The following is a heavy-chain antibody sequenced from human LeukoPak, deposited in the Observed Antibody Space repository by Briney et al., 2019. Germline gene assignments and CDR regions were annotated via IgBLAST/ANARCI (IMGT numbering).Heavy chain of an antibody. Sequence: SETLSLTCTVSGGSISSYYWSWIRQPAGKGLEWIGRIYTGGSTNYNPSLKSRVTMSVDTSKNQLCLKLSSVTAADTAVHYCARDHSYCSSTSCSPSFSDYGMDVWGQGTTVTVSS. CDR3: ARDHSYCSSTSCSPSFSDYGMDV. CDR1: GGSISSYY. D-gene: IGHD2-2*01. V-gene: IGHV4-4*07. J-gene: IGHJ6*02. CDR2: IYTGGST.